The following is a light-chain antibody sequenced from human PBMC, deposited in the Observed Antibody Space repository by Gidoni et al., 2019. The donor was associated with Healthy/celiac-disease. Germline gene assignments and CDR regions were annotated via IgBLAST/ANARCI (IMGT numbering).Light chain of an antibody. CDR3: QQGYSTRT. CDR1: QSISSY. CDR2: AAS. V-gene: IGKV1-39*01. J-gene: IGKJ1*01. Sequence: DIQMTQSPSSLSASVGDRVTITCRASQSISSYLNWYQQKPGKAPKLLIYAASSLQSGVPSRFSGSGSGTDFTLTISSLQPEDFATYYCQQGYSTRTFXQXTKVEIK.